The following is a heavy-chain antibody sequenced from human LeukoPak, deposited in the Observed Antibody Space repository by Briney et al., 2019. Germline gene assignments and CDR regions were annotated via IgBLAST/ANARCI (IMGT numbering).Heavy chain of an antibody. CDR3: AREGRYSSGWTDY. CDR2: IYYSGST. D-gene: IGHD6-19*01. V-gene: IGHV4-39*01. CDR1: GGSISSSSYY. Sequence: SETLSLTCTVSGGSISSSSYYWGWIRQPPGKGLEWIGSIYYSGSTYYNPSLKSRVTISVDTSKNQFSLKLSSVTAADTAVYYCAREGRYSSGWTDYWGQGTLVTVSS. J-gene: IGHJ4*02.